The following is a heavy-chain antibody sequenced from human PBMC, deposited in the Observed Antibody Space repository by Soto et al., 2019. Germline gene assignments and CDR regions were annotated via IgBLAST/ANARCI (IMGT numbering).Heavy chain of an antibody. D-gene: IGHD6-13*01. CDR3: AKAGYSSSWDFDY. Sequence: PGGSLRLSCAASGFTFSGYVMHWVRQSPGKGLEWVAVISYDGSNKYYADSVKGRFTISRDNSKNTLYLQMNSLRAEDTAVYYCAKAGYSSSWDFDYWGQGTLVTVSS. V-gene: IGHV3-30*18. J-gene: IGHJ4*02. CDR2: ISYDGSNK. CDR1: GFTFSGYV.